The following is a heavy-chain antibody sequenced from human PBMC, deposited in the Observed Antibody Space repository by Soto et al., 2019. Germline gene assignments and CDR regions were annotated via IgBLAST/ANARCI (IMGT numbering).Heavy chain of an antibody. CDR1: GGSISSGGYS. CDR2: IYHSGST. J-gene: IGHJ4*02. CDR3: DRAASWAAAGRVNDY. V-gene: IGHV4-30-2*01. Sequence: QLQLQESGSGLVKTSQTLSLTCAVSGGSISSGGYSWSWIRQPPGKGLEWIGYIYHSGSTYYNPSLKSRVTISVDRSKNQFSRKVSSVTAADTAVYYCDRAASWAAAGRVNDYWGQGTLVTVPS. D-gene: IGHD6-13*01.